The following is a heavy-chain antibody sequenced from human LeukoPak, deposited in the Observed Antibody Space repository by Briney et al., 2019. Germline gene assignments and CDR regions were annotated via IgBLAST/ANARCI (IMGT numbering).Heavy chain of an antibody. CDR3: AKALSGSRTPADY. J-gene: IGHJ4*02. D-gene: IGHD1-26*01. CDR1: GFTFSSYG. V-gene: IGHV3-30*18. CDR2: ISYDGSNK. Sequence: PGGSLRLSCAASGFTFSSYGMHWVRHAPGKGLEWVAVISYDGSNKYYAHSVKGRLTISRDNSKNTLYLQMNSLRAEDTAVYYCAKALSGSRTPADYWGQGTLVTVSS.